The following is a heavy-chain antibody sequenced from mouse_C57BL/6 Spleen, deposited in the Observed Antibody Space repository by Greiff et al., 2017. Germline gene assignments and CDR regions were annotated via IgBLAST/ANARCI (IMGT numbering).Heavy chain of an antibody. CDR1: GYTFTDYY. CDR3: ARSRWLLLVMDY. D-gene: IGHD2-3*01. J-gene: IGHJ4*01. CDR2: IYPGSGNT. Sequence: QVQLQQSGPELVKPGASVKISCKASGYTFTDYYINWVKQRPGPGLEWIGWIYPGSGNTKYNEKLKGKATLTVDTSSSTAYMQLSSLTSEDSAVYFCARSRWLLLVMDYWGQGTSVTVSS. V-gene: IGHV1-84*01.